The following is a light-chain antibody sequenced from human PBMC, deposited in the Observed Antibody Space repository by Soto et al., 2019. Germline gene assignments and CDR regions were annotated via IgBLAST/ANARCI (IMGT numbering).Light chain of an antibody. Sequence: DIQMTQSPSTLSASVGDRVTITCRASQSISSWLAWYLQKPGKAPKLLLYEASSLESGVPSRFSGSGSGTEFTLTISSLQPDDFATYYCQQYNSYSWTFGQGTKVEIK. CDR3: QQYNSYSWT. CDR1: QSISSW. J-gene: IGKJ1*01. V-gene: IGKV1-5*03. CDR2: EAS.